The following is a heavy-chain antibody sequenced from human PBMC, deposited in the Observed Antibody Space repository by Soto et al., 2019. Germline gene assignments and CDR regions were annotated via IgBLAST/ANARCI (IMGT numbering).Heavy chain of an antibody. D-gene: IGHD3-3*01. J-gene: IGHJ3*02. Sequence: QLHLVQSGAVVKKPGASVTVSCSASGYPVTAYYMHWVRQAPGRGLEWMGGINPATGAAKYTQTFRGGVTMPRDTSTSTVFMELSGLTSEDTAVFYCARGGGVGVAGSAAFDMWGQGTLVTVSS. CDR1: GYPVTAYY. V-gene: IGHV1-2*02. CDR3: ARGGGVGVAGSAAFDM. CDR2: INPATGAA.